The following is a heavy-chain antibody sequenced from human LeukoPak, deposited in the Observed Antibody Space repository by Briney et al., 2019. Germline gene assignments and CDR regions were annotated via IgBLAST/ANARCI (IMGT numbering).Heavy chain of an antibody. Sequence: SETLSLTCTVSGGSMITDTFYWVWIRQPPGKGLEWIANMYYNGGGTQYNRSLTNRVTISVDTSKNQFFLNLRSVTAADTAVYYCTRRTYSTYMDVWGQGTTVTVPS. J-gene: IGHJ6*03. V-gene: IGHV4-39*01. CDR2: MYYNGGGT. CDR3: TRRTYSTYMDV. D-gene: IGHD1-7*01. CDR1: GGSMITDTFY.